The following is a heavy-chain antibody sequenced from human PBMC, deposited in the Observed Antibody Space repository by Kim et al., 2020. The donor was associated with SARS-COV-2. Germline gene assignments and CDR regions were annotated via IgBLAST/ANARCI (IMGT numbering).Heavy chain of an antibody. Sequence: ASVKVSCKASGYTFTSYGISWVRQAPGQGLEWMGWISAYNGNTNYAQKLQGRVTMTTDTSTSTAYMELRSLRSDDTAVYYCRRSPLSLLLWFGDEGDWGQGTLVTVSS. CDR1: GYTFTSYG. J-gene: IGHJ4*02. CDR2: ISAYNGNT. CDR3: RRSPLSLLLWFGDEGD. D-gene: IGHD3-10*01. V-gene: IGHV1-18*01.